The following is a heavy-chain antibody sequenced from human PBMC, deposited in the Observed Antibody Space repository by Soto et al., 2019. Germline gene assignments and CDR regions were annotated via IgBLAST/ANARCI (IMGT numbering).Heavy chain of an antibody. V-gene: IGHV4-4*02. J-gene: IGHJ4*02. CDR2: IYHSGRT. CDR1: GGSISSSNW. Sequence: QVQLPESGPGLVKPSGTLSLTCAVSGGSISSSNWLSWVRQPPGKGLVWIGEIYHSGRTNYNPFLNSRVSIAVDKSKNQFSLKLSSVTAADTAVYYCARDYYGSGSIEYWGQGPLVTVAS. D-gene: IGHD3-10*01. CDR3: ARDYYGSGSIEY.